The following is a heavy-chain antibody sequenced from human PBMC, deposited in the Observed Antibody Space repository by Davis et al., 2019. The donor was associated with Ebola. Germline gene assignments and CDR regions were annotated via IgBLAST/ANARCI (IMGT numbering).Heavy chain of an antibody. J-gene: IGHJ6*02. CDR2: ISYDGSNK. D-gene: IGHD2-2*01. V-gene: IGHV3-30*18. CDR3: AKGVVPAAALYYYGMDV. Sequence: GESLKISCAASGFTVSSNYMSWVRQAPGKGLEWVAVISYDGSNKYYADSVKGRFTISRDNSKNTLYLQMNSLRAEDTAVYYCAKGVVPAAALYYYGMDVWGQGTTVTVSS. CDR1: GFTVSSNY.